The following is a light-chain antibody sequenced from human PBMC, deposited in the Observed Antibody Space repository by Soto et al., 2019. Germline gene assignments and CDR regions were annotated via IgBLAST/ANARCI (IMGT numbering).Light chain of an antibody. CDR1: SSNIGSNT. CDR3: AAWDDSLKGPV. Sequence: QSVLTQPPSASGTPGQRVTISCSGSSSNIGSNTVNWYHQLPGTAPKLLIYSNDQRPSGVPDRFSGSKSGTSASLALSGLQSEDEADYYCAAWDDSLKGPVFGGGTKLTVL. CDR2: SND. V-gene: IGLV1-44*01. J-gene: IGLJ2*01.